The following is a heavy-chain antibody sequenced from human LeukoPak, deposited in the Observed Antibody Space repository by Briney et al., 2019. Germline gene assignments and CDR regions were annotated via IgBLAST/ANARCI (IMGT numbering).Heavy chain of an antibody. J-gene: IGHJ4*02. V-gene: IGHV3-11*05. D-gene: IGHD6-19*01. CDR1: GFTFSGFY. CDR2: IGSSSSYT. Sequence: PGGSLRLSCAASGFTFSGFYTSWIRQAPGKGLEWVSCIGSSSSYTNYADSVKGRFTISRDNAKNSLYLQMDGLRAEDTAVYYCARDRGAVAATWFDYWGQGTLVTVSS. CDR3: ARDRGAVAATWFDY.